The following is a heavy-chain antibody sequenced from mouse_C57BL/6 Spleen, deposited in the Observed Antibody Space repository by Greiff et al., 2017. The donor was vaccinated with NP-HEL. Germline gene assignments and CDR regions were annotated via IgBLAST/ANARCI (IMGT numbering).Heavy chain of an antibody. CDR3: ARGTPLGNYAMDY. D-gene: IGHD4-1*01. J-gene: IGHJ4*01. CDR1: GYTFTSYN. CDR2: IYPGNGDT. Sequence: LQQSGAELVRPGASVKMSCKASGYTFTSYNMHWVKQTPRQGLEWIGAIYPGNGDTSYNQKFKGKATLTVDKSSSTAYMQLSSLTSEASAVYVVARGTPLGNYAMDYWGQGTSVTVSS. V-gene: IGHV1-12*01.